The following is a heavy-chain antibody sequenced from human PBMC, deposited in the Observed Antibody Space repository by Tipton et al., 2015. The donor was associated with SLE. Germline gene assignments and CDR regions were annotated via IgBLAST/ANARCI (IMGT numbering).Heavy chain of an antibody. J-gene: IGHJ4*02. V-gene: IGHV3-74*01. CDR3: ARKVVAAAGGFDY. CDR2: INSDGSGT. CDR1: GFTFDGYA. Sequence: GSLRLSCAASGFTFDGYAMHWVRQAPGKGLVWVSRINSDGSGTGYADSVKGRFTISRDNAKNTPYLQMSSLRAEDSAVYYCARKVVAAAGGFDYWGQGTLVTVSS. D-gene: IGHD6-13*01.